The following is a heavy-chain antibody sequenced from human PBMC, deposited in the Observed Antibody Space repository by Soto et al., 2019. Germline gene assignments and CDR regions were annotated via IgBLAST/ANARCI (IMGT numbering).Heavy chain of an antibody. CDR1: GDTFTENY. Sequence: QVQLMQSGAEVKKPGASVKVSCKASGDTFTENYIHWVRQAPGQGLEWMGTVNPSGGHTTYAQHFLGRVTMTRDTATSTLYMELTSLTSADTAVYYCARGGHVVVVTAALDYWGQGTLVTVSS. V-gene: IGHV1-46*01. CDR3: ARGGHVVVVTAALDY. D-gene: IGHD2-21*02. J-gene: IGHJ4*02. CDR2: VNPSGGHT.